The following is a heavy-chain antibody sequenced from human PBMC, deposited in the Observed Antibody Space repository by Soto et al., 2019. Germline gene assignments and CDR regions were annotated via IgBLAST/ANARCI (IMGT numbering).Heavy chain of an antibody. CDR1: GGSFSSYT. J-gene: IGHJ6*02. CDR2: IIPLFGSA. CDR3: ARPPGITHEYSYGMDV. Sequence: ASVKVSCKSSGGSFSSYTISWVRQAPGQGLEWMGGIIPLFGSANYAQKFQGRVTITADESTSTAYMELSSLRSEDTAVYYCARPPGITHEYSYGMDVWGQGTTVTVSS. V-gene: IGHV1-69*13. D-gene: IGHD1-7*01.